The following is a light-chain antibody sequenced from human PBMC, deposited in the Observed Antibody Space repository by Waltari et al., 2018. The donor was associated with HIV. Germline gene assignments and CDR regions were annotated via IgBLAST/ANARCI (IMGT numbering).Light chain of an antibody. Sequence: IQMTQSPSSVSASIGDRVTITCRASHGISIWLVWYQQKPGNAPRLLISAASSLQSGVPSRFSGSGSGTDFTLTITNLQPEDLATYYCQQAHAFPLTFGGGTKVEI. CDR2: AAS. CDR1: HGISIW. J-gene: IGKJ4*01. V-gene: IGKV1-12*01. CDR3: QQAHAFPLT.